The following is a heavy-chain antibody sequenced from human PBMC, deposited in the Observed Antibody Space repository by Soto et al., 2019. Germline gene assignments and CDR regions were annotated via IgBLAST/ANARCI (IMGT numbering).Heavy chain of an antibody. D-gene: IGHD6-19*01. CDR1: EYTFTNYY. CDR3: ARSKNLAVAGGLDY. CDR2: INPTGGGT. V-gene: IGHV1-46*01. J-gene: IGHJ4*02. Sequence: GASVKVSCKASEYTFTNYYLHWVRQAPGQGLEYIGIINPTGGGTSSAQKFQDRVTMTRDTSTSTVYMQLSSLSSEDTAVYYCARSKNLAVAGGLDYWGQGTLVTVSS.